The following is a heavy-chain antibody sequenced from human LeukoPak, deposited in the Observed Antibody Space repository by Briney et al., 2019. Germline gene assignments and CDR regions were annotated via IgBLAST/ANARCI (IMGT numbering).Heavy chain of an antibody. Sequence: SETLSLTCAVYGGSFSGYYWSWIRQPPGKGLEWIGEINHSGTTNYNPSLKSRVTISVDTSKNQFSLKLTSVTAADTAVYYCARGPQSRFDYWGQGTLATVSS. CDR1: GGSFSGYY. J-gene: IGHJ4*02. CDR2: INHSGTT. CDR3: ARGPQSRFDY. V-gene: IGHV4-34*01.